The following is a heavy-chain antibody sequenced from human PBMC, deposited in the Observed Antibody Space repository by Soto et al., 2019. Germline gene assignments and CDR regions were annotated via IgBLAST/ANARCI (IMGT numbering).Heavy chain of an antibody. J-gene: IGHJ5*02. Sequence: SETLSLTCTVSGGSITSGDSYWCWIRQPPGKGLEWIGYIDYSGDTYYNPSLRSRVTISTDRSENQFSLTLNSVTAADTAVYFCYGEFTRTAFGPWGQGTPVTVSS. CDR3: YGEFTRTAFGP. CDR1: GGSITSGDSY. V-gene: IGHV4-30-4*03. D-gene: IGHD3-10*01. CDR2: IDYSGDT.